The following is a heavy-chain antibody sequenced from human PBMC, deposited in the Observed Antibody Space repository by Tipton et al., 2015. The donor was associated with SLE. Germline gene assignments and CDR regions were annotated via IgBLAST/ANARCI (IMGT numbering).Heavy chain of an antibody. V-gene: IGHV3-66*01. CDR1: GFIVSNSH. D-gene: IGHD2/OR15-2a*01. CDR2: IQSGGNT. J-gene: IGHJ3*02. Sequence: GSLRLSCAASGFIVSNSHMSWVRQGPGKGLESVSVIQSGGNTYYADSVKGRFTISRDNSKNTLYLQINSLSAEDTAVYYCAKDFSTFEGHGFFDMWGQGTMVTVSS. CDR3: AKDFSTFEGHGFFDM.